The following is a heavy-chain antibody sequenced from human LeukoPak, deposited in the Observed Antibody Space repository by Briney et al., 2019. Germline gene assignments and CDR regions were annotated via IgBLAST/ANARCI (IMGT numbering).Heavy chain of an antibody. V-gene: IGHV3-23*01. Sequence: PGGSLRLSCAASGFTFSSCAMSRVRQAPGKGLEWVSAISGTGGSTYYADSVKGRFTISRDNSKNTLYLQMNSLRAEDTAVYYCAKDVWLLGSVYYYYMDVWGKGTTVTVSS. CDR1: GFTFSSCA. D-gene: IGHD2-8*01. CDR3: AKDVWLLGSVYYYYMDV. J-gene: IGHJ6*03. CDR2: ISGTGGST.